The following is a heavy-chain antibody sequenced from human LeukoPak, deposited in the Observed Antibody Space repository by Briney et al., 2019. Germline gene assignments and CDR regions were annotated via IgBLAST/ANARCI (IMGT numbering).Heavy chain of an antibody. D-gene: IGHD5-18*01. CDR3: ARKVAVAMDLDY. J-gene: IGHJ4*02. V-gene: IGHV3-23*01. CDR2: ITGAGSST. Sequence: PGGSLRLSCAASGITFKSYGMTWVRQVPGKGLEWVSSITGAGSSTKYADSVNGRFTISRDNSKNTLSLQMTGLRAEDTAVYYCARKVAVAMDLDYWGQGTLVTVSS. CDR1: GITFKSYG.